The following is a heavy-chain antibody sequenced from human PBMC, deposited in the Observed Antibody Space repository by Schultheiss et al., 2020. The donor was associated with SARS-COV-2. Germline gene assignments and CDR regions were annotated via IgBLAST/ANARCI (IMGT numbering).Heavy chain of an antibody. D-gene: IGHD3-22*01. CDR3: ARDSMIVVVITTGGYYYGMDV. CDR2: MNPNSGNT. V-gene: IGHV1-8*02. Sequence: ASVKVSCKASGYTFTGYYMHWVRQAPGQGLEWMGWMNPNSGNTGYAQKFQGRVTMTRNTSISTAYMELSSLRSEDTAVYYCARDSMIVVVITTGGYYYGMDVWGQGTTVTVSS. J-gene: IGHJ6*02. CDR1: GYTFTGYY.